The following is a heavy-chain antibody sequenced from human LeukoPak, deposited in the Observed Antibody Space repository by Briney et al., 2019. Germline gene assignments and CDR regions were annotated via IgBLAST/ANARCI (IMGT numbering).Heavy chain of an antibody. CDR3: ARSYDQHYYYYGVDV. CDR1: GYTFTPYY. J-gene: IGHJ6*02. CDR2: INPSGGRT. V-gene: IGHV1-46*01. Sequence: ASVKVSCKASGYTFTPYYMHWVRQAPGQGLEWMGIINPSGGRTTYAQKFQGRVTMTGDTSTSTVYMELSSLRSEDTAVYYCARSYDQHYYYYGVDVWGQGTTVTVSS. D-gene: IGHD3-16*01.